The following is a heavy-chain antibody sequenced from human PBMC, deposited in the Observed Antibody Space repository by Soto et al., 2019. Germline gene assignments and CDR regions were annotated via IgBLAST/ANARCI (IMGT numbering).Heavy chain of an antibody. D-gene: IGHD3-3*02. CDR2: IYYSGST. CDR3: ASPKIAFYNWFDP. J-gene: IGHJ5*02. V-gene: IGHV4-59*05. Sequence: ASETLSLTCTVSGGSISSYYWSWIRQPPGKGLEWIGSIYYSGSTYYNPSLKSRVTISVDTSKNQFSLKLSSVTAADTAVYYCASPKIAFYNWFDPWGQGTLVTVSS. CDR1: GGSISSYY.